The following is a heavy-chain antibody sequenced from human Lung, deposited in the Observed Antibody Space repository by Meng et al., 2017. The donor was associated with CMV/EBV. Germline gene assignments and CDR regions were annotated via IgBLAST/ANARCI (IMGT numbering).Heavy chain of an antibody. D-gene: IGHD3-10*01. J-gene: IGHJ1*01. Sequence: QVPSRASGPALVKPSETLSLTCAVSGDSITNHNWWAWVRQPPGKGLEWIGEIPHRGSSAYNPSLKSRVSMSIDKSKNQFSLKLTSVTAADTAVYHCLRRSGGSVWGQGTLVTVSS. CDR2: IPHRGSS. CDR3: LRRSGGSV. CDR1: GDSITNHNW. V-gene: IGHV4-4*02.